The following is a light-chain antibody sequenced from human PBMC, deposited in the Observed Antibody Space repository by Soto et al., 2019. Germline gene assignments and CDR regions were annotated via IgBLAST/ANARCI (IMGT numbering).Light chain of an antibody. CDR3: SSYTSSSTLV. J-gene: IGLJ1*01. Sequence: QSALTQPASVSGSPGQSITISCTGTSSDVGGYNYVSWYQQHPGKAPKLMIYEVSNRPSGVSNRFSGSKSGNTASLTIYGLQAEDEAEYYCSSYTSSSTLVFGTGTKVTVL. V-gene: IGLV2-14*01. CDR2: EVS. CDR1: SSDVGGYNY.